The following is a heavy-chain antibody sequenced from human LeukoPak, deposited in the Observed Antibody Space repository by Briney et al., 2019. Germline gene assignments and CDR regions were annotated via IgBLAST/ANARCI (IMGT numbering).Heavy chain of an antibody. V-gene: IGHV3-49*04. D-gene: IGHD3-22*01. CDR2: IRGKAYGGTT. J-gene: IGHJ4*02. CDR3: TRDTYYYDSSGFPY. CDR1: GFTFGDYA. Sequence: GGSLRLSCTASGFTFGDYAMSWVRQAPGKGLEWVGFIRGKAYGGTTEYAASVKGRFTISRDDSKSIAYLQMNSLKTEDTAVYHCTRDTYYYDSSGFPYWGQGTLVTVSS.